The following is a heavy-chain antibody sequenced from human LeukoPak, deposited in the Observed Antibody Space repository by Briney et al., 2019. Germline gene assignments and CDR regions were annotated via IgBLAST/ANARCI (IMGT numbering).Heavy chain of an antibody. Sequence: GGSLRLSCAASGFTVSTNYMSWVRQAPGKGLEWVSVIYSGGSIYNTNSVKGRFTISRDNSKNTLYLQMNSLRAEDTAVYYCARGAITMVRGWEFDYWGQGTLVAVSS. D-gene: IGHD3-10*01. CDR3: ARGAITMVRGWEFDY. J-gene: IGHJ4*02. V-gene: IGHV3-66*01. CDR2: IYSGGSI. CDR1: GFTVSTNY.